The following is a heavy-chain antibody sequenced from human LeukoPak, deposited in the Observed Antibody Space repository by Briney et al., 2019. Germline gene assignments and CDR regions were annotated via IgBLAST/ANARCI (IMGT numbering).Heavy chain of an antibody. CDR1: GFTFSSYG. Sequence: PGGSLRLSCAASGFTFSSYGMHWVRQAPGKGLEWVAVISYDGSNKYYADSVKGRFTISRDNSKNTLYLQMNSLRAEDTAVYYCARLRWPGAFDIWGQGTMVTVSS. CDR2: ISYDGSNK. V-gene: IGHV3-30*03. J-gene: IGHJ3*02. CDR3: ARLRWPGAFDI. D-gene: IGHD5-24*01.